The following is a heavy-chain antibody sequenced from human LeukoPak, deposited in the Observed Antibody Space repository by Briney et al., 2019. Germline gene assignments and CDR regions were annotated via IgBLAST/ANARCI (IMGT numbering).Heavy chain of an antibody. CDR2: INPNSGGT. V-gene: IGHV1-2*02. CDR3: ARAVGATPIDY. CDR1: GYTFTGYY. J-gene: IGHJ4*02. D-gene: IGHD1-26*01. Sequence: ASVKVSCKASGYTFTGYYMHWVRQAPGQGLEWMGWINPNSGGTNYAQKFQGRVTMTRDTSISTAYMQMSRLRSDDTAVYYCARAVGATPIDYWGQGTLVTVSS.